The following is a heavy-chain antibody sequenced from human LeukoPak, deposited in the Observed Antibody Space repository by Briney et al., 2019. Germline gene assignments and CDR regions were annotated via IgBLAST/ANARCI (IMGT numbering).Heavy chain of an antibody. CDR2: IYYSGST. D-gene: IGHD4-23*01. V-gene: IGHV4-39*07. J-gene: IGHJ3*02. CDR1: GGSISGSSYY. Sequence: PSETLSLTCTVSGGSISGSSYYWGWIRQPPGKGLGWIGSIYYSGSTYYNPSLKSRVTISVDTSKNQFSLKLSSVTATDTAVYYCASLPYGGKGAGAFDIWGQGTMVTVSS. CDR3: ASLPYGGKGAGAFDI.